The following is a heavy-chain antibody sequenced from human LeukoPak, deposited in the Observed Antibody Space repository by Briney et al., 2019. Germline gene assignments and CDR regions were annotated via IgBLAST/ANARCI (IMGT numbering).Heavy chain of an antibody. Sequence: GGSLRLSCAASGFTFSSYAMSWVRQAPGKGLEWVSAIGGSGGFTYYADSVKGRFTISRDNSKNTLYLQMNSLRAEDTAVYYCAKALAVTGHKRGVDYWGQGTLVTVSS. CDR1: GFTFSSYA. CDR2: IGGSGGFT. J-gene: IGHJ4*02. CDR3: AKALAVTGHKRGVDY. D-gene: IGHD6-19*01. V-gene: IGHV3-23*01.